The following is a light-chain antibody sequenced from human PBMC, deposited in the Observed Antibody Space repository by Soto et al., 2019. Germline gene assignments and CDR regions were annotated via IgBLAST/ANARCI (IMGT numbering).Light chain of an antibody. J-gene: IGKJ4*01. CDR1: QNINSW. CDR2: DAS. V-gene: IGKV1-5*01. CDR3: QQYNKYSLT. Sequence: DIQMTQSPSTLSASVGDRVTITCRASQNINSWLAWYKQKPRKAPKLLIYDASSLESGVPSRFSGSGSGTIFTLTISSLQPDDFATYYCQQYNKYSLTFGGGTKV.